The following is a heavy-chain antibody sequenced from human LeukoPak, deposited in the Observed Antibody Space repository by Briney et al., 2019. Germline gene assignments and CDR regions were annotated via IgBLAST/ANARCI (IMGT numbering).Heavy chain of an antibody. Sequence: GGSLRLSCAASGFTFSDYYMSWIRQAPGKGLEWVSYISSSGSTIYYADSVKGRFTISRDNAKNSLYLQMNSLRAEDTAVYYCARDSRVRYFDWLFESPYFDYWGQGTLVTVSS. J-gene: IGHJ4*02. CDR3: ARDSRVRYFDWLFESPYFDY. D-gene: IGHD3-9*01. CDR2: ISSSGSTI. V-gene: IGHV3-11*01. CDR1: GFTFSDYY.